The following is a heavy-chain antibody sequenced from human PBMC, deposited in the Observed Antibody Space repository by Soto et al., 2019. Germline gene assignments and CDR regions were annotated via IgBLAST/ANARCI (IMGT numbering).Heavy chain of an antibody. V-gene: IGHV1-3*05. J-gene: IGHJ4*02. CDR1: GYTFTSYA. D-gene: IGHD3-22*01. CDR3: ARSSGYYFIDDY. CDR2: INAGNGNT. Sequence: QVQLVQSGAEEKKPGASVKVSCKASGYTFTSYAMHWVRQAPGQRLEWMGWINAGNGNTKYSQKFQGRVTITRDTSASTADMELSSLRAEDTAVYYCARSSGYYFIDDYWGQGTLVTVSS.